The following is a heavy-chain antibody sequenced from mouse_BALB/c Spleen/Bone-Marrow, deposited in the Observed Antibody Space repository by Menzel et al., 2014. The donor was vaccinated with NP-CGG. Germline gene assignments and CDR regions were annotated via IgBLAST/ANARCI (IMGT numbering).Heavy chain of an antibody. CDR1: GYTFTSYW. Sequence: DLVKPGASVKLSYKASGYTFTSYWINWIKQRPGQGLEWIGRIAPGSGSTYYNEMFKGKATLTVDTSSSTAYIQLSSLSSEDSAVYFCARGDDYGPFAYWGQGTLVTVSA. D-gene: IGHD2-4*01. J-gene: IGHJ3*01. CDR2: IAPGSGST. CDR3: ARGDDYGPFAY. V-gene: IGHV1S41*01.